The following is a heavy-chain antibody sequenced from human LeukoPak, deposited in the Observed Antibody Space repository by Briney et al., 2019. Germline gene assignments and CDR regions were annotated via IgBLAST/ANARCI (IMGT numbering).Heavy chain of an antibody. D-gene: IGHD3-16*01. V-gene: IGHV4-59*01. J-gene: IGHJ4*02. CDR2: IYYGGNT. CDR3: ARDPSLGY. CDR1: GVSINNYY. Sequence: SQTLSLTCTVSGVSINNYYWSWIRQPPGKGLEWIGYIYYGGNTNYNPSLKSRVTISVDTSKNQFSLKLNSVTAADTAVYYCARDPSLGYWGQGTLVTVSS.